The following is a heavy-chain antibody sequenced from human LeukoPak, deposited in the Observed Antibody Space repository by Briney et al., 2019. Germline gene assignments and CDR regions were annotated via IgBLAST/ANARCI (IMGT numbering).Heavy chain of an antibody. J-gene: IGHJ4*02. CDR3: VESFYDILTGYYLGDS. D-gene: IGHD3-9*01. CDR1: GYIFTDYY. CDR2: INPNSGDT. Sequence: ASVKVSCTASGYIFTDYYIYWVRQAPGQGLQWMGWINPNSGDTKYAQKFQDRVTMTRDTSISTAYMELSSLRSDDTAVYYCVESFYDILTGYYLGDSWGQGTLVTVSS. V-gene: IGHV1-2*02.